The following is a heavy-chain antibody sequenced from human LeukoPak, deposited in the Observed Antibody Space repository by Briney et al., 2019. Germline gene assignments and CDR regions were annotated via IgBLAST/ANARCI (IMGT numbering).Heavy chain of an antibody. CDR1: GFTFSSYS. D-gene: IGHD2-2*01. Sequence: PGGSLRLSCAAPGFTFSSYSMNWGRQAPGKGLEWVSSISSSSSYIYYADSVKGRFTISRDNAKNTLYLQMNSLRAEDTAVYYCARDLGYCSSTSCYSYYFDYWGQGTLVTVSS. V-gene: IGHV3-21*01. CDR2: ISSSSSYI. CDR3: ARDLGYCSSTSCYSYYFDY. J-gene: IGHJ4*02.